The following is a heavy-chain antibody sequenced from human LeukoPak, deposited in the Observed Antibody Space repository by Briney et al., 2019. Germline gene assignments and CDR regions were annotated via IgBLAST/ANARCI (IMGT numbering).Heavy chain of an antibody. Sequence: SQTLSLTCAISGDSVSSNSAAWNWMRQSPSRGLEWLVRTYYRSKWYNDYAVSVKSRITINPDTSKNQFSLQLNSVTPEDTAVYYCVRAGLEKTTQFDYWGQGTLVTVSS. D-gene: IGHD1-1*01. CDR1: GDSVSSNSAA. CDR3: VRAGLEKTTQFDY. J-gene: IGHJ4*02. CDR2: TYYRSKWYN. V-gene: IGHV6-1*01.